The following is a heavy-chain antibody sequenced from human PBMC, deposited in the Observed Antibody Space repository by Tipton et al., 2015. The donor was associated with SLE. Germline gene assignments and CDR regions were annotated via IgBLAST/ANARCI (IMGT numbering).Heavy chain of an antibody. V-gene: IGHV4-4*02. J-gene: IGHJ6*02. CDR1: SGSISGSYW. CDR2: IYHSGTT. Sequence: TLSLTCAVSSGSISGSYWWSWVRQPPGKGLEWIGEIYHSGTTNYNPSLKSRITISLDKSNNHFSLRLSSLTAADTAVYYCARGPDYSNYYFYRMDVWGQGTTVTVSS. D-gene: IGHD4-11*01. CDR3: ARGPDYSNYYFYRMDV.